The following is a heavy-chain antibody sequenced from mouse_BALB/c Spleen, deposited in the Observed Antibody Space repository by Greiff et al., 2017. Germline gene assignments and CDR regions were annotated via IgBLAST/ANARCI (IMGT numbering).Heavy chain of an antibody. Sequence: DLVKPGASVKLSCKASGYTFTSYWINWIKQRPGQGLEWIGRIAPGSGSTYYNEMFKGKATLTVDTSSSTAYIQLSSLSSEDSAVYYCARGYGNYVAMDYWGQGTSVTVSS. CDR2: IAPGSGST. CDR3: ARGYGNYVAMDY. D-gene: IGHD2-10*02. CDR1: GYTFTSYW. V-gene: IGHV1S41*01. J-gene: IGHJ4*01.